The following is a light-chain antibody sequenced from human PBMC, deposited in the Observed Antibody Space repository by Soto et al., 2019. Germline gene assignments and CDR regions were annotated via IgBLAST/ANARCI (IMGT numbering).Light chain of an antibody. Sequence: QSTLTQPASVSGSPGQSISISCTGTSSDVGGYDLVSWFQQHPGKAPKLMIYEATQRPSGVSNRFSGAKSGNMASLTISGLRPEDEADYYCCSYAGSRTFWVFGGGTKLTVL. CDR2: EAT. CDR3: CSYAGSRTFWV. J-gene: IGLJ3*02. CDR1: SSDVGGYDL. V-gene: IGLV2-23*02.